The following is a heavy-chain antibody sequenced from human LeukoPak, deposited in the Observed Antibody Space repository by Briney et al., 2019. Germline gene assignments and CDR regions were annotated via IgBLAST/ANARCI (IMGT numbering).Heavy chain of an antibody. J-gene: IGHJ3*01. CDR1: GGSISSYY. Sequence: SETLSLTCTVSGGSISSYYWSWIRQPPGKGLEWIGYIYTSGSTNYNPSLKSRVTISVDTSKNQFSLKLSSVTAADTAVYYCARHAYYDFWSCHFDAFDVWGQGTMVTVSS. D-gene: IGHD3-3*01. CDR2: IYTSGST. V-gene: IGHV4-4*09. CDR3: ARHAYYDFWSCHFDAFDV.